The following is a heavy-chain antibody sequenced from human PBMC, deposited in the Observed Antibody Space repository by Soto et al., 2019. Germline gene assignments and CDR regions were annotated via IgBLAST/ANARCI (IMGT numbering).Heavy chain of an antibody. Sequence: QVQLVESGGGVVQPGRSLRLSCAASGFTFSSYAMHWVRQAPGKGLEWVAVISYDGSNKYYADPVKGRFTISRDNSKNTLYLQMNSLRAEDTAVYYCARDYGVFLEWFHPPRTVSKLDVWGQGTTVTVSS. CDR3: ARDYGVFLEWFHPPRTVSKLDV. V-gene: IGHV3-30-3*01. D-gene: IGHD3-3*01. CDR2: ISYDGSNK. CDR1: GFTFSSYA. J-gene: IGHJ6*02.